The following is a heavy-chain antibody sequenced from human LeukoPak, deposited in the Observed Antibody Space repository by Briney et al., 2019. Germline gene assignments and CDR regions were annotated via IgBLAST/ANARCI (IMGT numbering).Heavy chain of an antibody. J-gene: IGHJ5*02. D-gene: IGHD5-18*01. Sequence: SETLSLTCAVYGGSFSAYYWTWIRQPPGKGLEWIGGINHSGSSNYNSSLRSRVTISVDTSYKQFSLRLSSVTAADTAVYYCAPRGDIDHSYVYGKWFDPWGQGTRVTVSS. CDR2: INHSGSS. V-gene: IGHV4-34*01. CDR3: APRGDIDHSYVYGKWFDP. CDR1: GGSFSAYY.